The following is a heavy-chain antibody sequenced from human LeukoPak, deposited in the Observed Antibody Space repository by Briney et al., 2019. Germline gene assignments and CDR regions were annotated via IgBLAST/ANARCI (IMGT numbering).Heavy chain of an antibody. V-gene: IGHV1-2*02. Sequence: ASVKVSCKASGYTFTGYYIHWVRQAPGQGLEWMGLINGNSGGTHYAQKFQGRVTMTRDTSISTAYMELSRLRSDDTAVYYCARDISGSFDCWGQGTLVTVSS. CDR1: GYTFTGYY. CDR2: INGNSGGT. CDR3: ARDISGSFDC. D-gene: IGHD1-26*01. J-gene: IGHJ4*02.